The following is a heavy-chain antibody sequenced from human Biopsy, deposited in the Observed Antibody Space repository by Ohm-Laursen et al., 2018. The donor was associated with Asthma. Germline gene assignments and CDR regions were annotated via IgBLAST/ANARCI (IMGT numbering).Heavy chain of an antibody. J-gene: IGHJ3*01. CDR3: VKDTYEDDYGYYTFDV. Sequence: SLRLSCAASGFTFGNFAMSWARQAPGKGLEWVSTIKTNRRGADYPDPAKGRFTISRDDSKNTLYPQMSSLRAEDTAVYYCVKDTYEDDYGYYTFDVWGQGTMVTVSS. CDR2: IKTNRRGA. D-gene: IGHD3-22*01. CDR1: GFTFGNFA. V-gene: IGHV3-23*01.